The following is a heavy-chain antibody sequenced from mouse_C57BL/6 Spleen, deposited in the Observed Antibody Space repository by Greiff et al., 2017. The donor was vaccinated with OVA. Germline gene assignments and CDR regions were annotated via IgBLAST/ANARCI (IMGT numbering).Heavy chain of an antibody. Sequence: VQLQQPGAELVRPGSSVKLSCKASGYTFTSYWMHWVKQRPIQGLEWIGNIDPSDSETHYNQKFKDKATLTVDKSSSTAYMQLSSLTSEDSAVYYCARSDNWDLGYWGQGTTLTVSS. V-gene: IGHV1-52*01. CDR1: GYTFTSYW. CDR3: ARSDNWDLGY. J-gene: IGHJ2*01. CDR2: IDPSDSET. D-gene: IGHD4-1*01.